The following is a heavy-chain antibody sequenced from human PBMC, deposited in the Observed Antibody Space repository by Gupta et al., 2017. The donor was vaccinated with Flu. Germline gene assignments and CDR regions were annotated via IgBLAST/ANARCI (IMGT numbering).Heavy chain of an antibody. V-gene: IGHV1-18*01. D-gene: IGHD3-3*01. CDR1: GYTFTSYG. J-gene: IGHJ6*02. CDR2: ISAYNGNT. Sequence: VQLVQSGAEVKKPGASVKVSCKASGYTFTSYGISWVRQAPGQGLEWMGWISAYNGNTNYAQKLQGRVTMTTDTSTSTAYMELRSLRSDDTAVYYCARDHRRRTIFVVVTPYYGMDVWGQGTTVTVAS. CDR3: ARDHRRRTIFVVVTPYYGMDV.